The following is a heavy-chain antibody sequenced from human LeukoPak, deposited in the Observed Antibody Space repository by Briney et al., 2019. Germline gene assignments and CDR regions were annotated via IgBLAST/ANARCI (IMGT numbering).Heavy chain of an antibody. CDR3: AREHGYSSGWQYYYYYGMDV. Sequence: GGSLRLSCAASGFTFSSYWMSWVRQAPGKGLEWVANIKQDGSEKYYVDCVKGRFTISRDNAKNSLYLQMNSLRAEDTAVYYCAREHGYSSGWQYYYYYGMDVWGQGTTVTVCS. CDR2: IKQDGSEK. D-gene: IGHD6-19*01. V-gene: IGHV3-7*01. J-gene: IGHJ6*02. CDR1: GFTFSSYW.